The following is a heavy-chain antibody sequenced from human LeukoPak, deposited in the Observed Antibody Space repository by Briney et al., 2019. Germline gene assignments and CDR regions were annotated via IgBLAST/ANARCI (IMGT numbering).Heavy chain of an antibody. J-gene: IGHJ4*02. Sequence: GGSLRLSCAASGFTFSRHTMHWVRQAPGKGLEWVSSISRSSSFTSYADSLKGRITISRENAKNSLFLQMNSLRVEDTAVYYCASRLFYYFDSWGQGILVTVSS. CDR1: GFTFSRHT. V-gene: IGHV3-21*01. D-gene: IGHD3-9*01. CDR2: ISRSSSFT. CDR3: ASRLFYYFDS.